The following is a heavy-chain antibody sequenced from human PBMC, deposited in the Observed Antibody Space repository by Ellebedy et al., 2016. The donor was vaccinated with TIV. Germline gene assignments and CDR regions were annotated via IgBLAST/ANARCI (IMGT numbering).Heavy chain of an antibody. Sequence: AASVKVSCKASGYTFTGYYMHWVRQAPGQGLEWMGWINPNSGGTNYAQKFQGWVTMTRDTSISTAYMELSRLRSDDTAVYYCARDRAVGATTRGGVVRKPDYWGQGTLVTVSS. V-gene: IGHV1-2*04. CDR1: GYTFTGYY. J-gene: IGHJ4*02. CDR3: ARDRAVGATTRGGVVRKPDY. CDR2: INPNSGGT. D-gene: IGHD1-26*01.